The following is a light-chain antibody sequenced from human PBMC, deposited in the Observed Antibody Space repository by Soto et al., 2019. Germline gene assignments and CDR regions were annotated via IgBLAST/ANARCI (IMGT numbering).Light chain of an antibody. CDR1: SSGVGNYIF. J-gene: IGLJ1*01. CDR3: LSYTTSXSYV. CDR2: DIN. V-gene: IGLV2-14*01. Sequence: QSFLSQPASVSGSPVQSITISCTGTSSGVGNYIFVSWYRQHPGKSPKLMIYDINNRPSGVSNRFYGSKSGNTASLTISGLQAEDEADYYCLSYTTSXSYVLGTGTKVXV.